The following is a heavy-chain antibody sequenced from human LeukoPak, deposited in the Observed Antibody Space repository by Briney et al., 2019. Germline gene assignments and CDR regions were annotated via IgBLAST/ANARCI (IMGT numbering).Heavy chain of an antibody. J-gene: IGHJ4*02. CDR2: IRYDGNDK. CDR1: GFTFNAFG. Sequence: GGSLRLSCVASGFTFNAFGMHWVRQAPGKGLEWVAFIRYDGNDKYYSGSVEGRFTISRDNSKNTLYLQMNSLRAEDTAVYYCARENEGGYSYGYFAYWGQGTLVTVSS. CDR3: ARENEGGYSYGYFAY. D-gene: IGHD5-18*01. V-gene: IGHV3-30*02.